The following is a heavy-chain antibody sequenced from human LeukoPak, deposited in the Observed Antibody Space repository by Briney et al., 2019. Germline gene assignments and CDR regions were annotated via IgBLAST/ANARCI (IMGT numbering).Heavy chain of an antibody. V-gene: IGHV3-7*01. D-gene: IGHD3-22*01. CDR3: ARDPLAYYYDSSGYYFDY. Sequence: GGSLRLSCAASGFPFSSYCMIGAPRAPGKGLECVANIKQNGSKKYYVDSVKGRFTISRDNAKNSLYLQMNSPRAEDTAVYYCARDPLAYYYDSSGYYFDYWGQGTLVTVSS. CDR2: IKQNGSKK. CDR1: GFPFSSYC. J-gene: IGHJ4*02.